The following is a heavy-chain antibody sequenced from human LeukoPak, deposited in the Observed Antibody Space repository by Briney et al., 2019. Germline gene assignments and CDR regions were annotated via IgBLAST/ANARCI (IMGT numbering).Heavy chain of an antibody. CDR1: GGSISSYY. CDR2: IYYSGST. D-gene: IGHD6-19*01. CDR3: ARVRSSGWYGEDYFDY. V-gene: IGHV4-59*01. Sequence: SETLSLTCTVSGGSISSYYWSWLRQPPGKGLEWIGYIYYSGSTNYNPSLKSRVTISVDTSKNQFSLKLSSVTAADTAVYYCARVRSSGWYGEDYFDYWGQGTLVTVSS. J-gene: IGHJ4*02.